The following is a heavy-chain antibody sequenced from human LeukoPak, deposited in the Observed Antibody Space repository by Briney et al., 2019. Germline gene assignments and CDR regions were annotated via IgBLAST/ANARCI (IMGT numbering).Heavy chain of an antibody. CDR3: ARDPPYCSSTSCYPGGGDY. CDR2: INPNSGGT. V-gene: IGHV1-2*02. J-gene: IGHJ4*02. CDR1: GYTFTGYY. Sequence: GASVKVSCKASGYTFTGYYMHWVRQAPGQGLEWMGWINPNSGGTNYAQKFQGRVTMTRDTSISTAYMELSRLRSDDTAVYYCARDPPYCSSTSCYPGGGDYWGQGTLVTVSS. D-gene: IGHD2-2*01.